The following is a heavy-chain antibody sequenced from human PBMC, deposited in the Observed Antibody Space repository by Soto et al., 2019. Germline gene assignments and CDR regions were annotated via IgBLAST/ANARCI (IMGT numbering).Heavy chain of an antibody. CDR3: ARLLFAAANWFAP. CDR2: IYYSGST. J-gene: IGHJ5*02. D-gene: IGHD6-25*01. Sequence: SETLSLTCTVSGGSISSYYWSWIRQPPGKGLEWIGYIYYSGSTNCNPSLKSRVTISVDTSKNQFSLKLSSVTAADTAVYYCARLLFAAANWFAPWGQGTLVTVSS. V-gene: IGHV4-59*08. CDR1: GGSISSYY.